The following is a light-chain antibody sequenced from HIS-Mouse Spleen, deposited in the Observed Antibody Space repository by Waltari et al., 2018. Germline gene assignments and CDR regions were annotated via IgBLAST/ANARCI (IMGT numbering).Light chain of an antibody. CDR2: AAS. Sequence: DIQMTQSPSSLSASVGDRVTLTCRSSHGISNYLAWYQQKPGKVPKLLIYAASTLQSGVPSRFSGSGSGTDFTLTISSLQPEDVATYYCQKYNSAPLITFGQGTRLEIK. J-gene: IGKJ5*01. CDR1: HGISNY. CDR3: QKYNSAPLIT. V-gene: IGKV1-27*01.